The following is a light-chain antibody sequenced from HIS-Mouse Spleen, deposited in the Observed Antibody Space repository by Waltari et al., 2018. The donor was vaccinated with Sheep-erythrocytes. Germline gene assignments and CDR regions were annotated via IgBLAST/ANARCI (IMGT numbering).Light chain of an antibody. Sequence: QSVLTQPPSVSAAPGQKVTISCSGSSSNLGNNYVPWYQQLPGTAPKLLIYDNNKRPSGIPDRFSGSKSGTSATLGITGLQTGDEADYYCGTCDSSLSAGVFGGGTKLTVL. J-gene: IGLJ2*01. CDR1: SSNLGNNY. CDR3: GTCDSSLSAGV. CDR2: DNN. V-gene: IGLV1-51*01.